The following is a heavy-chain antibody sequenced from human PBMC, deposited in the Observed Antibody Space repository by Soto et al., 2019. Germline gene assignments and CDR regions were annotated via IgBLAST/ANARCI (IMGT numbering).Heavy chain of an antibody. Sequence: ASVKVSCKASGYTFTSYDINWVRQATGQGLEWMGWMNPNSGNTGYAQKFQGRVTMTRNTSISTAYMELSSLRSEDTAVYYCAVYSSSWYGIWYYYYGMDVWGQGTTVTVS. CDR2: MNPNSGNT. J-gene: IGHJ6*02. D-gene: IGHD6-13*01. CDR3: AVYSSSWYGIWYYYYGMDV. CDR1: GYTFTSYD. V-gene: IGHV1-8*01.